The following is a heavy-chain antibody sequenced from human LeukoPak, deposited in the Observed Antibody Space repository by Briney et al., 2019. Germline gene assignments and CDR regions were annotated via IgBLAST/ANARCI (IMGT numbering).Heavy chain of an antibody. Sequence: GGSLRLSCAASGFTFDDYTMHWVRQAPGEGLEWVSGISWNSGILGYADSVKGRFTISRDNAKNSLYLQMSSLTADDTALYYCARNEWQAYYFDYWGQGTLVTVSS. CDR3: ARNEWQAYYFDY. V-gene: IGHV3-9*01. D-gene: IGHD1-1*01. CDR2: ISWNSGIL. CDR1: GFTFDDYT. J-gene: IGHJ4*02.